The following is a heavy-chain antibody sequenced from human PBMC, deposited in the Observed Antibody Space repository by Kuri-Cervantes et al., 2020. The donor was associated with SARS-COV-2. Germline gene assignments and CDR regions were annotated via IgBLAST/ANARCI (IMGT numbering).Heavy chain of an antibody. D-gene: IGHD2-2*01. J-gene: IGHJ4*02. CDR3: ARANTRWVVPADMVDY. V-gene: IGHV1-18*01. CDR2: VSAYNGNT. CDR1: GYTFTSHG. Sequence: ASEKVSCKASGYTFTSHGISRVRQAPGQGLEWMGWVSAYNGNTNYAQKLQGRVTMTTDTSTSTAYMELRSLRSDDTAVYYCARANTRWVVPADMVDYWGQGTLVTVSS.